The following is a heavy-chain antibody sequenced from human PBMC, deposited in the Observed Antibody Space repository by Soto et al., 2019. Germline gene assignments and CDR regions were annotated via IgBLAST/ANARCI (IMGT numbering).Heavy chain of an antibody. CDR2: TYHSGTT. D-gene: IGHD6-13*01. Sequence: QVQLQESGPGLVQPSGTLSLTCAVSGDSINNSHWWSWVRQTPGKGLEWIGETYHSGTTNYNPSLKTRVAISTDKSKNQFSLKMNSVTAADTAVYLCAREVNSSPARGPNWFDPWGQGTLVTVSS. CDR3: AREVNSSPARGPNWFDP. V-gene: IGHV4-4*02. J-gene: IGHJ5*02. CDR1: GDSINNSHW.